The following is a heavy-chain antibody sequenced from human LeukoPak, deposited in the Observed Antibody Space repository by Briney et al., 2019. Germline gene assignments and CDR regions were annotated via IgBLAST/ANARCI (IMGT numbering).Heavy chain of an antibody. CDR1: GGSLSGYY. J-gene: IGHJ4*02. V-gene: IGHV4-34*01. CDR3: ARASGGTWIQLWLRY. D-gene: IGHD5-18*01. CDR2: INHSGST. Sequence: SETLSLTCAVYGGSLSGYYWSWIRQPPGKGLEWIGEINHSGSTNYNPSLKSRVTISVDTSKNQFSLKLSSVTAADTAVYYCARASGGTWIQLWLRYWGQGTLVTVSS.